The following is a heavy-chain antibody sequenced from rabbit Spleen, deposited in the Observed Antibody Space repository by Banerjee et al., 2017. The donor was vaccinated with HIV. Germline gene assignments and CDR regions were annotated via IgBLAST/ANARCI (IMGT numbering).Heavy chain of an antibody. J-gene: IGHJ4*01. V-gene: IGHV1S45*01. CDR3: ARDLAGAIGWNFYL. CDR1: GFTLSSYYM. CDR2: INAATGKP. D-gene: IGHD4-1*01. Sequence: QEQLKESGGGLVQPGESLKLSCKASGFTLSSYYMNWVRQAPGKGLEWIACINAATGKPVYATWAKGRFTISRTSSTTVTLRMTSLTAADTATYFCARDLAGAIGWNFYLWGPGTLVTVS.